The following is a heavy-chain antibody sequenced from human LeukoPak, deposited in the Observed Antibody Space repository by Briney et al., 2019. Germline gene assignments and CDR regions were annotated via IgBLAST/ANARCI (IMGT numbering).Heavy chain of an antibody. Sequence: SQTLSLTCTVSGGSISSGGYYWSWIRQPPGKGLEWIGYIYHSGSTYYNPSLESRVTISVDTSKNQFSLKVSSVTAADTAVYYCARRGASSSEEYWGQGTLVTVSS. D-gene: IGHD6-6*01. V-gene: IGHV4-30-2*03. CDR2: IYHSGST. CDR1: GGSISSGGYY. CDR3: ARRGASSSEEY. J-gene: IGHJ4*02.